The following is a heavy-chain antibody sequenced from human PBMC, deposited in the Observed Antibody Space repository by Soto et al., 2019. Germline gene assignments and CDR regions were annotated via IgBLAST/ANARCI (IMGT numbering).Heavy chain of an antibody. Sequence: QVQLMQSGAEVKKPGSSVKVSCKASGGTFSTSAISWVRQAPGQGLEWVGGIMPVFATPDYAQKFQGRVTISADESTTTAYLELTSLRTDDTAVYYCARDKDRQQLGGNYYYILDVWGQGTAIIVSS. D-gene: IGHD3-3*02. CDR2: IMPVFATP. J-gene: IGHJ6*02. V-gene: IGHV1-69*12. CDR1: GGTFSTSA. CDR3: ARDKDRQQLGGNYYYILDV.